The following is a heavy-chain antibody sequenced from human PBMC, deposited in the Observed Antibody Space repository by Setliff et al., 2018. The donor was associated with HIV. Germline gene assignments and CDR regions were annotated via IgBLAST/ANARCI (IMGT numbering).Heavy chain of an antibody. D-gene: IGHD5-12*01. V-gene: IGHV4-4*09. CDR2: IHSSGST. J-gene: IGHJ4*02. Sequence: SETLSLTCTVSGGSISSYYWSWIRQPPGKGLEWIGNIHSSGSTNYNPSLKSRVTISVDTSKNQFSLKLTSVTAADTAVYYCARGYTGYDSESFGYWGQGTLVTVSS. CDR1: GGSISSYY. CDR3: ARGYTGYDSESFGY.